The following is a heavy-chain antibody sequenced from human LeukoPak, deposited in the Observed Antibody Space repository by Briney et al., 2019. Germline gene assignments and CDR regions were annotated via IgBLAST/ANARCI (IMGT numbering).Heavy chain of an antibody. CDR3: ARVQQNLLRYFDWLVSGAFDI. CDR1: GFTFSSYS. J-gene: IGHJ3*02. Sequence: PGGSLRLSCAASGFTFSSYSMNWVRQAPGKGLEWVSSISSSSSYIYYADSVKGRFTISRDNAKNSLYLQMNSLRAEDTAVYYCARVQQNLLRYFDWLVSGAFDIWGQGTMVTVSS. D-gene: IGHD3-9*01. V-gene: IGHV3-21*01. CDR2: ISSSSSYI.